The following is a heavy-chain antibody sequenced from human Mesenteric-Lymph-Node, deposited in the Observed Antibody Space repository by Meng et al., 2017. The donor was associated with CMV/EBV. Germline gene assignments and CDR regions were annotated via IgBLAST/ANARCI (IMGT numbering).Heavy chain of an antibody. J-gene: IGHJ3*02. D-gene: IGHD3-10*01. CDR1: GFTFSSYG. CDR3: AKLDGRSIMVRGVINDAFDI. Sequence: GESLKISCAASGFTFSSYGMHWVRQAPGKGLEWVAFIRYDGSNKYYADSVKGRFTISRDNSKNTLFLKMNSLRAEDTAVYYCAKLDGRSIMVRGVINDAFDIWGQGTMVTVSS. CDR2: IRYDGSNK. V-gene: IGHV3-30*02.